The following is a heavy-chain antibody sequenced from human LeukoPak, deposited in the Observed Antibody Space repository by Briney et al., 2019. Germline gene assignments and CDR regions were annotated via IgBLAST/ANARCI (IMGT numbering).Heavy chain of an antibody. D-gene: IGHD3-22*01. CDR3: ARGYYYDSGGYPIDY. V-gene: IGHV3-23*01. J-gene: IGHJ4*02. Sequence: GGSLRLSCAGSGFTFSRSAINWVRQAPGKGLEWVSAISGRGDATYYADSVKGRFTISRDNSKNTLYVQMNSLGAEDTALYYCARGYYYDSGGYPIDYWGQGALVTVSS. CDR1: GFTFSRSA. CDR2: ISGRGDAT.